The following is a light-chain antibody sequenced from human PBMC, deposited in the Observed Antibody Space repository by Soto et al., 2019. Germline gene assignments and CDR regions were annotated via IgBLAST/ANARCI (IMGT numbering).Light chain of an antibody. Sequence: DIQMTQSPSALSTSVGDRVTITCRASQSISSYLNWYQQKPGKAPKLLIYAASSLQSGVPSRFSGSGSGTDFTLTISSLQPDDFATYYCQQYVRAFRSFGQGTKVDIK. CDR2: AAS. CDR1: QSISSY. CDR3: QQYVRAFRS. V-gene: IGKV1-39*01. J-gene: IGKJ1*01.